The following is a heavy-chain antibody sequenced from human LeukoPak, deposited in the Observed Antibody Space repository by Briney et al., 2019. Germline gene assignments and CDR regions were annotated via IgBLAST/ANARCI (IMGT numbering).Heavy chain of an antibody. CDR2: ITSEGSST. D-gene: IGHD2-15*01. Sequence: PGGSLRLSCAASRFTFSSYWMHWVRQVPGKGLVWASRITSEGSSTSYADSVKGRFTISRDNAKNTLYLQMNSLRAEDTAVYYCARGSSVVALDWGQGTLVTVPS. CDR1: RFTFSSYW. J-gene: IGHJ4*02. V-gene: IGHV3-74*01. CDR3: ARGSSVVALD.